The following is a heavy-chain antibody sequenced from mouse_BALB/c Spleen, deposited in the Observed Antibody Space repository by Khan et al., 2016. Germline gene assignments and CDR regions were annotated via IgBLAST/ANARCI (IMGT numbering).Heavy chain of an antibody. CDR2: INPSTGYT. D-gene: IGHD2-1*01. V-gene: IGHV1-7*01. J-gene: IGHJ3*01. CDR1: GYTFTSYW. CDR3: ARRDYGNPAWFAY. Sequence: QVQLKESGAELAKPGASVKMSCKASGYTFTSYWMHWVKQRPGQGLEWIGYINPSTGYTEYNQKFKDKATLTADKSSSTAYMQLSSLTSEDSAVYCCARRDYGNPAWFAYWGQGTLVTVSA.